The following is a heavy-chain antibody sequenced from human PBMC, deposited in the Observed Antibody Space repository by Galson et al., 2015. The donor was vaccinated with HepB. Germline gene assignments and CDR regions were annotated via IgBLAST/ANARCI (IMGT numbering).Heavy chain of an antibody. J-gene: IGHJ4*02. CDR1: GFTISTYG. V-gene: IGHV3-30*18. D-gene: IGHD6-6*01. Sequence: SLRLSCAASGFTISTYGMHWVRQAPGKGLEWVAVISYDASNEYYADSVKGRFTISRDNSKNTLYLQMNSLRAEDTAVYYCAKDLSSGIFDYWGQGNLVTVSS. CDR2: ISYDASNE. CDR3: AKDLSSGIFDY.